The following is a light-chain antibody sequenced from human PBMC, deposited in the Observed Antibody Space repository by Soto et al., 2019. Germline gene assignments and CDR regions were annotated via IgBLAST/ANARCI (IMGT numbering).Light chain of an antibody. CDR3: QQRSNWPSIT. J-gene: IGKJ5*01. V-gene: IGKV3-11*01. CDR2: DAS. CDR1: QSVSTY. Sequence: IVLTQAAATLALSSGEGATLSCGASQSVSTYLAWYQQKPGQAPRLLIYDASNRATGIPARFSGSGSGTDFTLTINSLEPEDSAVYYCQQRSNWPSITFGQGTRLEIK.